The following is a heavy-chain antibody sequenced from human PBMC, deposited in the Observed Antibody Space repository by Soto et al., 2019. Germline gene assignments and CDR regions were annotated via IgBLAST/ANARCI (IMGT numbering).Heavy chain of an antibody. CDR3: ARCVGWDSKIEFTIFGTYYYGMDV. D-gene: IGHD3-3*01. Sequence: QVQLVQSGAEVKKPGSPVKVSCKASGGTFSSYAISWVRQAPGQGLEWMGGIIPIFGTANYAQKFQGRVTITADESTSTAYMELSSLRYEDTAVYYCARCVGWDSKIEFTIFGTYYYGMDVWCQGTTVTVSS. J-gene: IGHJ6*02. V-gene: IGHV1-69*01. CDR1: GGTFSSYA. CDR2: IIPIFGTA.